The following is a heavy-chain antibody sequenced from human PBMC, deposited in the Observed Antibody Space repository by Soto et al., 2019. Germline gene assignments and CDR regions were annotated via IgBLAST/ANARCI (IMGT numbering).Heavy chain of an antibody. J-gene: IGHJ5*02. CDR3: AREGHGSSSSNWFDP. D-gene: IGHD6-13*01. CDR2: IIPILGIA. Sequence: QVQLVQSGAEVKKPGSSVKVSCKASGGTFSSYTISWVRQAPGQGLEWMGRIIPILGIANYAQKFQGRVTITADKSTSTAYMELSSLRSEDTAVYYCAREGHGSSSSNWFDPWGQGTLVTVSS. CDR1: GGTFSSYT. V-gene: IGHV1-69*08.